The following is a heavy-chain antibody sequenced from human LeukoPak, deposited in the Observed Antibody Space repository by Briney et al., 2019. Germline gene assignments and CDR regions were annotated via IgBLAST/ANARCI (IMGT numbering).Heavy chain of an antibody. V-gene: IGHV5-51*01. Sequence: KPGESLKISCKVSGYSFTSYCSGWVRQMPGKGLEWMGIIYPGDSGPTYSPSFQGQVTISVDKSINTAYLQWSSLQASDTAMYYCGMSGDRVPLQDDVFDVWGQGTMVTVST. D-gene: IGHD1-26*01. J-gene: IGHJ3*01. CDR3: GMSGDRVPLQDDVFDV. CDR2: IYPGDSGP. CDR1: GYSFTSYC.